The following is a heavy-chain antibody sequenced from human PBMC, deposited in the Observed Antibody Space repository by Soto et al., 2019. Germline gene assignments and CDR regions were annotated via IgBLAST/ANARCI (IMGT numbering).Heavy chain of an antibody. J-gene: IGHJ2*01. D-gene: IGHD1-26*01. CDR3: ASEGGRGSPDWYVDL. CDR1: GGSISSGGYS. Sequence: QLQLQESGSGLVKPSQTLSLTCTVSGGSISSGGYSWSWIRQPPGKGLEWIGYIFPSGSTYYNPSLKSRVTISVDTSKNQFSLKVNSVTAADTAVYFCASEGGRGSPDWYVDLWGRGTLVTVSS. CDR2: IFPSGST. V-gene: IGHV4-30-2*01.